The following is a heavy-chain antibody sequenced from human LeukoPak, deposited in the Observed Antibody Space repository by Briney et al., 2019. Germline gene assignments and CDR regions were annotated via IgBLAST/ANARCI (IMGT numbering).Heavy chain of an antibody. Sequence: ASVKVSCKASGYTFTGYYMHWVRQAPGQGLEWMGWINPNSGGTNYAQKFQGRVTMTRDTSISTAYMELSRLRSDDTAVYYCAKDYYGSGSYFSWWGREGPKDWFDPWGQGTLVTVSS. CDR2: INPNSGGT. V-gene: IGHV1-2*02. D-gene: IGHD3-10*01. CDR3: AKDYYGSGSYFSWWGREGPKDWFDP. J-gene: IGHJ5*02. CDR1: GYTFTGYY.